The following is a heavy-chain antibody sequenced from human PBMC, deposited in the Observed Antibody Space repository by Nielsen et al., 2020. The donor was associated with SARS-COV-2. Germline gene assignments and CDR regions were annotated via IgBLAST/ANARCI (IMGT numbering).Heavy chain of an antibody. CDR2: IYYSGNT. D-gene: IGHD3-3*01. J-gene: IGHJ4*02. Sequence: SETLSLTCTVSGGSISSGGYYWSWIRQHPGKGLEWIGYIYYSGNTYYNPSLKSRVTISADTSKNQFSLKLSSVTAADTAVYYCARHANLRLRSFDYWGQGTLVTVSS. CDR1: GGSISSGGYY. CDR3: ARHANLRLRSFDY. V-gene: IGHV4-31*03.